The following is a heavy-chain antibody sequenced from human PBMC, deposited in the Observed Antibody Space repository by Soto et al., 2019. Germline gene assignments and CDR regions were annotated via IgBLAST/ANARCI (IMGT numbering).Heavy chain of an antibody. CDR1: GFTFSSYW. J-gene: IGHJ6*02. CDR2: INSDGSST. CDR3: ARGYSSGWWRDYYGMDV. V-gene: IGHV3-74*01. D-gene: IGHD6-19*01. Sequence: GGSLRLSCAASGFTFSSYWMHWVRQAPGKGLVWVSRINSDGSSTSYADSVKGRFTISRDNAKNTLYLQMNSLRAEDTAVYYCARGYSSGWWRDYYGMDVWGQGTTVTVSS.